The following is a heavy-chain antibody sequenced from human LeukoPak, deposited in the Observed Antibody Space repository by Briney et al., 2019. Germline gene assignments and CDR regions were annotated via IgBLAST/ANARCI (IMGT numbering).Heavy chain of an antibody. Sequence: LETLSLTCAVYGGSFSGYYWSWIRQPPGKGLEWIGEINHSGSTNYNPSLKSRVTISLDTSRNQFSLKLSSVTAADTAVYYCARDHPVTGTTFDPWGQGTLVTVSS. D-gene: IGHD1-20*01. CDR2: INHSGST. CDR1: GGSFSGYY. V-gene: IGHV4-34*01. CDR3: ARDHPVTGTTFDP. J-gene: IGHJ5*02.